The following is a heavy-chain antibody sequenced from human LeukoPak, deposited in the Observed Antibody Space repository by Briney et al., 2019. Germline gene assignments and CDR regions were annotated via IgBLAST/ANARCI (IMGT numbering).Heavy chain of an antibody. J-gene: IGHJ5*02. D-gene: IGHD2-15*01. CDR1: GFTFRSYW. Sequence: PGGSLRLSCAASGFTFRSYWMSWVRQAPGKGLEWVANMKLDGSEEYYVDSVKGRFTISSDNAKNSLYLQMNSLRVDDTAVYYCARWARYCSSGSRYSWFDPWGQGTLVTVSS. V-gene: IGHV3-7*01. CDR3: ARWARYCSSGSRYSWFDP. CDR2: MKLDGSEE.